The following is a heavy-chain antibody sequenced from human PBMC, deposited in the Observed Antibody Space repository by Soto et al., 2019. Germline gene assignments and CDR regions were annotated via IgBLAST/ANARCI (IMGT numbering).Heavy chain of an antibody. D-gene: IGHD6-13*01. CDR3: ARGFSRSWGLAADY. Sequence: EVQLVESGGGLVQPGGSLRLSCAASGFTFSSYWMYWVRQAPGKGLVWVSHINSDGSSTSYADSVKGRFTISRDNAKNTLYLQVNSLRAEDTAVYYCARGFSRSWGLAADYWGQGIFVTVSS. CDR1: GFTFSSYW. J-gene: IGHJ4*02. V-gene: IGHV3-74*01. CDR2: INSDGSST.